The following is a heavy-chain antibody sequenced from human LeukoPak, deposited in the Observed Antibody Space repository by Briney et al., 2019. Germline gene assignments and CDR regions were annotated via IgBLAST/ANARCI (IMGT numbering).Heavy chain of an antibody. V-gene: IGHV3-30*18. D-gene: IGHD3-10*01. J-gene: IGHJ4*02. Sequence: GGSLRLSCAASGFFFSTYGMHWVRQAPGKGLEWVAVVSSDVVTKYYEDSVKGRFTISRDNSKKTLYLQMNSLRAADTAVFHCAKEVAVTFREDFDYWGQGTLVTVSS. CDR2: VSSDVVTK. CDR3: AKEVAVTFREDFDY. CDR1: GFFFSTYG.